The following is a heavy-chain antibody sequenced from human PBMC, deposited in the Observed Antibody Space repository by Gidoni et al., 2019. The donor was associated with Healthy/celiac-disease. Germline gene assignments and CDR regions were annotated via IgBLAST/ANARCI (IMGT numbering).Heavy chain of an antibody. D-gene: IGHD6-19*01. CDR2: T. V-gene: IGHV4-30-2*04. Sequence: TYYNPSLKSRVTISVDTSKNQFSLKLSSVTAADTAVYYCARDYRGIAVAGTNWFDPWGQGTLVTVSS. CDR3: ARDYRGIAVAGTNWFDP. J-gene: IGHJ5*02.